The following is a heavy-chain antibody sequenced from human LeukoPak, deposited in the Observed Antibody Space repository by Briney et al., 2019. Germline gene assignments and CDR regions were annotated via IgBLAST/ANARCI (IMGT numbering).Heavy chain of an antibody. CDR2: ISGSSSYI. CDR3: ARDMSEYYNSSGYRVF. J-gene: IGHJ4*02. V-gene: IGHV3-21*01. Sequence: GGSLRLSCAASGFIFSSYSMNWVRQAPGKGLEWVSSISGSSSYIYYADSVKGRFTISRDNAKKSLYLQVNSLRAEDTAVYYCARDMSEYYNSSGYRVFWGQGTLVTVSS. D-gene: IGHD3-22*01. CDR1: GFIFSSYS.